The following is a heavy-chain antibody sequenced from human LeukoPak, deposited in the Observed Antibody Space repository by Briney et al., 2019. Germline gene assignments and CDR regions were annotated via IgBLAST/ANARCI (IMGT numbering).Heavy chain of an antibody. Sequence: GGSLRLSCAASGFTFSNYDMNWVRQAPGKGLEWVSYISSSSSTIYYADSVKGRFTISRDNAKKSLYLQMNSLRAEDTAVYYCARGHTLWGQETLVTVSP. V-gene: IGHV3-48*01. J-gene: IGHJ4*02. CDR3: ARGHTL. D-gene: IGHD2-2*02. CDR2: ISSSSSTI. CDR1: GFTFSNYD.